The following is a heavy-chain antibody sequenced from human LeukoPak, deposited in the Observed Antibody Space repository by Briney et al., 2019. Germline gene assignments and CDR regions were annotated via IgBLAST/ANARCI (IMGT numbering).Heavy chain of an antibody. Sequence: ASVKVSCKASGYTFTSYDINWVRQATGQGLEWMGWMNPNSGNTGYAQKFQGRVTMTRNTSISTAYMELSSLRSEDTAVYYCAWMISSTHNWFDPWGQGTLVTVSS. J-gene: IGHJ5*02. CDR2: MNPNSGNT. CDR1: GYTFTSYD. CDR3: AWMISSTHNWFDP. D-gene: IGHD2-2*01. V-gene: IGHV1-8*01.